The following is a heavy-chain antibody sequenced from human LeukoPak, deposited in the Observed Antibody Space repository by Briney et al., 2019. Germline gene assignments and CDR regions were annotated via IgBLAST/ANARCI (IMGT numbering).Heavy chain of an antibody. D-gene: IGHD6-6*01. V-gene: IGHV4-59*01. CDR1: GGSISSYY. J-gene: IGHJ4*02. CDR2: IYYSGST. CDR3: ARTRSSSGENDY. Sequence: SETLSLTCTVSGGSISSYYWSWIRQPPGKGLEWIGYIYYSGSTNYNPSLKSRVTISVDTSKNQFSLKLSSVTAADTAVYYCARTRSSSGENDYWGQGTLVTVSS.